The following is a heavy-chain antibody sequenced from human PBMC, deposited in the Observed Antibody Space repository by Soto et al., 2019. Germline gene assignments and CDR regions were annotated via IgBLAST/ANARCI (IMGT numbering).Heavy chain of an antibody. D-gene: IGHD6-13*01. V-gene: IGHV1-24*01. CDR1: GYTLTELS. J-gene: IGHJ6*02. Sequence: ASVKVSCKVSGYTLTELSMHWVRQAPGKGLEWMGGFDPEDGETIYAQKFQGRVTMTEDTSTDTAYMELSSLRSEDTAVYYCALGKQQLAQKYYYYYGMDVWGQGTTVTVSS. CDR2: FDPEDGET. CDR3: ALGKQQLAQKYYYYYGMDV.